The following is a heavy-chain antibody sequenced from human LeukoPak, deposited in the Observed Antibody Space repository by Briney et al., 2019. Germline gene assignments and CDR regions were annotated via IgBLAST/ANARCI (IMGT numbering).Heavy chain of an antibody. CDR3: AIYGYCGSTGCYRYFDS. CDR1: GFTFSNYA. J-gene: IGHJ4*02. CDR2: ISGSGGST. D-gene: IGHD2-2*03. Sequence: GGSLRLSCAASGFTFSNYAMSWVRQAPGKGLEWVSAISGSGGSTFYRDSVKGRFTIFRDSSKNALHLQMNSLRVVDTAVYYCAIYGYCGSTGCYRYFDSWGQGTLVTVSS. V-gene: IGHV3-23*01.